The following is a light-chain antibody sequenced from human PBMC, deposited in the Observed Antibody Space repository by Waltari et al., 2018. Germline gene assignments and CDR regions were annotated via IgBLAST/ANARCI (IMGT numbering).Light chain of an antibody. CDR1: SSNIGTGFY. V-gene: IGLV1-40*01. J-gene: IGLJ2*01. Sequence: QSVLTQPPSVSGAPGQRVTISCTGSSSNIGTGFYVHWYQQFPGTAPKLVMYDNYIRPSGVPDRFSGSVSGTSASLVITGLQAEDEADYYCQSCDINLRGLVFGGGTKLTVL. CDR2: DNY. CDR3: QSCDINLRGLV.